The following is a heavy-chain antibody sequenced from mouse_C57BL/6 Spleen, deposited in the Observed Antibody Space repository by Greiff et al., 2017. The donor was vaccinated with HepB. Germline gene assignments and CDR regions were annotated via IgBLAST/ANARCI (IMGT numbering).Heavy chain of an antibody. J-gene: IGHJ3*01. D-gene: IGHD3-2*02. CDR1: GYTFTDYY. CDR2: INPNNGGT. Sequence: VQLQQSGPELVKPGASVKISCKASGYTFTDYYMNWVKQSHGKSLEWIGDINPNNGGTSYNQKFKGKATLTVDKSSSTAYMELRSLTSEDSAVYYCAREGAQVFAYWGQGTLVTVSA. V-gene: IGHV1-26*01. CDR3: AREGAQVFAY.